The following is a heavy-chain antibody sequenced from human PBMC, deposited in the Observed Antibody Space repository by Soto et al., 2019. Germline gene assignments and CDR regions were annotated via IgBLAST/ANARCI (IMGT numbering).Heavy chain of an antibody. V-gene: IGHV3-11*01. J-gene: IGHJ5*02. CDR2: ISSSGSTI. CDR3: ARWGCSSTSCYTSNWFDP. Sequence: GGSLRLSCAASGFTFSDYYMSWIRQAPGKGLEWVSYISSSGSTIYYADSVKGRFTISRDNAKNSLYLQMNSLRAEDTAVYYCARWGCSSTSCYTSNWFDPWGQGTLVTVSS. CDR1: GFTFSDYY. D-gene: IGHD2-2*02.